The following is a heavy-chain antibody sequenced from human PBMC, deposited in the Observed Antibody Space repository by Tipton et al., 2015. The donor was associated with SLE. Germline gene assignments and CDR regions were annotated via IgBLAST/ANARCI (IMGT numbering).Heavy chain of an antibody. CDR3: ARGEQLAHFDY. CDR2: IYHSGST. Sequence: GLVKPSETLSLTCSVSGASISHYYWSWIRQPPGRVLEWIGNIYHSGSTNYNPSLKSRVTISVDTSKNQFSLKLSSVTAADTAVYYCARGEQLAHFDYWGQGTLVTVSS. V-gene: IGHV4-59*12. CDR1: GASISHYY. D-gene: IGHD6-13*01. J-gene: IGHJ4*02.